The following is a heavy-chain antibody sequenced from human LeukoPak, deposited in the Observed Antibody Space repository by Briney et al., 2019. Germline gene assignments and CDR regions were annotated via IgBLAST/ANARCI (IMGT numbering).Heavy chain of an antibody. CDR1: GFTFSSLW. V-gene: IGHV3-23*01. CDR3: AKVPYSDYGSGRPPFMDV. D-gene: IGHD3-10*01. CDR2: ISDSGGST. J-gene: IGHJ6*02. Sequence: GGSLRLSCAASGFTFSSLWMSWVRQAPGKGLEWVSTISDSGGSTYYADSVKGRFTISRDNSKNTLYLQMNSLRAEDTAIHYCAKVPYSDYGSGRPPFMDVWGQGTTVAVSS.